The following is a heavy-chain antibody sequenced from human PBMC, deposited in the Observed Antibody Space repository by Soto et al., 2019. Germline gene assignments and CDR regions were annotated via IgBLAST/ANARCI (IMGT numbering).Heavy chain of an antibody. D-gene: IGHD3-9*01. CDR1: GFTFSSYS. V-gene: IGHV3-21*01. CDR3: AGDPVLRYFDNPTLGAEYYYYGMDV. Sequence: GGSLRLSCAASGFTFSSYSMNWVRQAPGKGLEWVSSISSSSSYIYYADSVKGRFTISRDNAKNSLYLQMNSLRAEDTAVYYCAGDPVLRYFDNPTLGAEYYYYGMDVWGQGTTVTVSS. J-gene: IGHJ6*02. CDR2: ISSSSSYI.